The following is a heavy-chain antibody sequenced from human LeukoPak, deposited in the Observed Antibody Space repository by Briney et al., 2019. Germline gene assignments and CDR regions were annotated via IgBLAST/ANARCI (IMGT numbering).Heavy chain of an antibody. CDR2: LNPSGGST. V-gene: IGHV1-46*01. Sequence: ASVKVSCKASGYTFTSYYMHWVRQAPGQGLEWMGILNPSGGSTSYAQKFQGRVTMTRDTSTSTVYMELSSLRSEDTAVYYCASDRYCSGGSCYFRAFDIWGQGTMVTVSS. CDR1: GYTFTSYY. D-gene: IGHD2-15*01. CDR3: ASDRYCSGGSCYFRAFDI. J-gene: IGHJ3*02.